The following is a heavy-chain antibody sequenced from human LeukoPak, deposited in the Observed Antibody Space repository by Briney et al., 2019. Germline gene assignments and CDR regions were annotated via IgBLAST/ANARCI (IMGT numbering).Heavy chain of an antibody. Sequence: PGGSLRLSCAASGFTFSDYYMSWIRQAPGKGLEWVSYISSSSSYTDYADSVKGRLTISRDNAKNSLYLQMNSLRAEDTAVYYCASTGSSGWNYFDYWGQGTLATVSS. V-gene: IGHV3-11*06. CDR2: ISSSSSYT. CDR3: ASTGSSGWNYFDY. D-gene: IGHD6-19*01. CDR1: GFTFSDYY. J-gene: IGHJ4*02.